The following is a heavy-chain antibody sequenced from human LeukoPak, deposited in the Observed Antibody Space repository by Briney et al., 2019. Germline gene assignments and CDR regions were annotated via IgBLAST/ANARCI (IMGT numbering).Heavy chain of an antibody. D-gene: IGHD1-26*01. CDR1: GFTFRSYW. Sequence: GGSLRLSCAASGFTFRSYWMSWGRQAPGKGLEWVANIKQDGSEKYYVDSVKGRFTTSRDNAKNSLYLQMNSLRAEDTAVYYCARCIVGATLDYWGQGTLVTVSS. J-gene: IGHJ4*02. CDR3: ARCIVGATLDY. V-gene: IGHV3-7*03. CDR2: IKQDGSEK.